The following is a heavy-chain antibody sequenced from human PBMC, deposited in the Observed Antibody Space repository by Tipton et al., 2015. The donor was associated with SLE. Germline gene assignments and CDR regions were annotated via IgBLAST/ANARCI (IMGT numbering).Heavy chain of an antibody. Sequence: TLSLTCTVSGGSISSSSYYWGWIRQPPGKGLEWIGSIYYSGSTYYNPSLKSRVTISVDTSKNQFSLKLSSVTAADTAVYYCARSDSSTTVTRGVNAFDIWGQGTMVTVSS. D-gene: IGHD4-17*01. CDR2: IYYSGST. CDR3: ARSDSSTTVTRGVNAFDI. J-gene: IGHJ3*02. V-gene: IGHV4-39*07. CDR1: GGSISSSSYY.